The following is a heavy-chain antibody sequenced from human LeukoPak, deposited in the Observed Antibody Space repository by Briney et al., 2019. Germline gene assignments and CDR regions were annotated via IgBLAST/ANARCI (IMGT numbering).Heavy chain of an antibody. CDR3: ARDRTAMVLGYYYYYGMDV. CDR2: ISAYNGNT. CDR1: GYSLITYY. J-gene: IGHJ6*02. Sequence: ASVKVSCKASGYSLITYYMHWVRQAPGQGLEWMGWISAYNGNTNYAQKLQGRVTMTTDTSTSTAYMELRSLRSDDTAVYYCARDRTAMVLGYYYYYGMDVWGQGTTVTVSS. V-gene: IGHV1-18*04. D-gene: IGHD5-18*01.